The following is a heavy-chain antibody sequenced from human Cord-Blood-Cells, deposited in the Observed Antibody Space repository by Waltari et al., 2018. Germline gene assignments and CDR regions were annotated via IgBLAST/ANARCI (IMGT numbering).Heavy chain of an antibody. CDR2: FDPEDGET. D-gene: IGHD5-18*01. V-gene: IGHV1-24*01. CDR1: GSPLTDLS. CDR3: ATLGIQLWLRGNWFDP. J-gene: IGHJ5*02. Sequence: QVQLVQSGAEVKKPGASVKVTCKVSGSPLTDLSMHWATHAPGKGLEWMGGFDPEDGETIYAQKFQGRVTMTEDTSTDTAYMELSSLRSEDTAVYYCATLGIQLWLRGNWFDPWGQGTLVTVSS.